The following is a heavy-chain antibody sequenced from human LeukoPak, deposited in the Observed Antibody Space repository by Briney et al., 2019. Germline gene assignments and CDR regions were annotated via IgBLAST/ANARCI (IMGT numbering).Heavy chain of an antibody. CDR3: ARVAAVAGTVLFFDY. V-gene: IGHV4-39*07. J-gene: IGHJ4*02. D-gene: IGHD6-19*01. CDR2: IYYSGST. Sequence: SETLSLTCTVSGGSISSSRYYWGWIRQPPGKGLEWIGSIYYSGSTHYNPSPKSRVTISVDTSQNQFSLTLSSVTAADTAVYYCARVAAVAGTVLFFDYWGQGTLVTVSS. CDR1: GGSISSSRYY.